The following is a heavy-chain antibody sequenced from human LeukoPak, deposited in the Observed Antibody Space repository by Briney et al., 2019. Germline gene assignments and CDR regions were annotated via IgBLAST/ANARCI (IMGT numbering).Heavy chain of an antibody. CDR1: GGSISSYY. CDR3: ARGRYYYDSSGYYGTYYFDY. J-gene: IGHJ4*02. D-gene: IGHD3-22*01. CDR2: IYTSGST. V-gene: IGHV4-4*07. Sequence: SETLSLTCTVSGGSISSYYWSWIRQPAGKGLEWIGRIYTSGSTNYNPSLKSRVTISVDTSKNQFSLKLSSVTAADTAVYYCARGRYYYDSSGYYGTYYFDYWGQGTLVTVSS.